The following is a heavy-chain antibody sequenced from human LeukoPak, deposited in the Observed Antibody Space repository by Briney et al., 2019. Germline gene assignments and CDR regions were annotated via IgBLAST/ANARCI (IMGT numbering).Heavy chain of an antibody. CDR3: ARVIRAAPGQGYFDY. CDR2: ISGSGGST. Sequence: QAGGPLRLSCATSGFILRTYAVRGVRQAPGRGLEWVSSISGSGGSTYHAASVKGRFTISRDSSTKTLYLQMNSLRDEDTAIYYCARVIRAAPGQGYFDYWGQGTLVTVSS. D-gene: IGHD6-13*01. V-gene: IGHV3-23*01. CDR1: GFILRTYA. J-gene: IGHJ4*02.